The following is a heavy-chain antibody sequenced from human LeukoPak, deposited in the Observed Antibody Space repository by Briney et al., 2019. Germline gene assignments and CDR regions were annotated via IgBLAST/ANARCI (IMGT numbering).Heavy chain of an antibody. CDR1: GGSISSSNW. Sequence: SGTLSLTCAVSGGSISSSNWWSWVRQPPGKGLEWIGEIYHSGSTNYNPSLKSRVTISVDTSKNQFSLKLSSVTAADTAVYYCARVVGSVIIYFDYWGQGTLVTVSS. V-gene: IGHV4-4*02. CDR3: ARVVGSVIIYFDY. CDR2: IYHSGST. J-gene: IGHJ4*02. D-gene: IGHD2-15*01.